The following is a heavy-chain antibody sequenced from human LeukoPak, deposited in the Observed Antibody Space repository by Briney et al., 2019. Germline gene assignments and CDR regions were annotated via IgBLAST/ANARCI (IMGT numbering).Heavy chain of an antibody. D-gene: IGHD2-2*01. CDR1: GYSFTSYW. Sequence: GESLKISCKGSGYSFTSYWISWVRQMPGKGLEWMGRIDPSDSYTNYSPSFQGHVTISADKSISTAYLQWSSPKASDTAMYYCARHDIVVVPAALEYFQHWGQGTLVTVSS. V-gene: IGHV5-10-1*01. CDR3: ARHDIVVVPAALEYFQH. J-gene: IGHJ1*01. CDR2: IDPSDSYT.